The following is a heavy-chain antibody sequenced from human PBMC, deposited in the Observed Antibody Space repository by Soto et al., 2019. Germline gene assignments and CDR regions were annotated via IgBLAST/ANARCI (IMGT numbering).Heavy chain of an antibody. CDR3: ARDKDYYISIDY. CDR1: GGSIAIGGYY. CDR2: IYYSGRT. Sequence: QVQLQESGPGLVKPSQTLSLTCSVSGGSIAIGGYYWSWIRRHPGKGLEWIGYIYYSGRTYYNPSLKSRLTISVDTSKNQFSLRLSSVTAADTAVYYCARDKDYYISIDYWGLGTLVTVSS. D-gene: IGHD3-9*01. V-gene: IGHV4-31*03. J-gene: IGHJ4*02.